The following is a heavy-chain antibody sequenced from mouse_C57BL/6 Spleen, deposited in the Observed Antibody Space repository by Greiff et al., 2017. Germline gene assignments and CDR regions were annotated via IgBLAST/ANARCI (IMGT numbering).Heavy chain of an antibody. CDR1: GFNIKDDY. Sequence: EVKLQQSGAELVRPGASVKLSCTASGFNIKDDYMHWVKQWPEQGLEWIGWIDPENGDTEYASKFQGKATITADTSSNTAYLQLSSLTSEDTAVYYCTTYRAMDYWGQGTSVTVSS. CDR2: IDPENGDT. CDR3: TTYRAMDY. J-gene: IGHJ4*01. V-gene: IGHV14-4*01.